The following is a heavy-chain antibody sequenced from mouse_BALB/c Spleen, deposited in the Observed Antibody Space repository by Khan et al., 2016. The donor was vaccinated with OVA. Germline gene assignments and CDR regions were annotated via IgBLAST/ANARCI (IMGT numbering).Heavy chain of an antibody. CDR1: GFTFSSYT. V-gene: IGHV5-12-2*01. J-gene: IGHJ4*01. D-gene: IGHD1-1*01. CDR3: EKPATEECDSVLDY. Sequence: EVQLVESGGDLVQPGGSLKLSCAASGFTFSSYTMSWVRQTPEKRLEWVAFISNGGGSRYYPDTVKGRFTISRDNAKNILYLQMSSLKSEDTALYYCEKPATEECDSVLDYWGQGTTVTVSA. CDR2: ISNGGGSR.